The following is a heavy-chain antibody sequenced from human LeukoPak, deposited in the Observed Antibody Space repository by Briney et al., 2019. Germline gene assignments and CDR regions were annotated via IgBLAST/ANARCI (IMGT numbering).Heavy chain of an antibody. J-gene: IGHJ6*02. Sequence: PGGSLRLSCAASGFTFSSFWMSWVRQAPGRGLEWVANIKRDGSEKQYVDSVKGRFSISRDNAKNSLYLQMNSLRVEDKAVYYCVRWDLRYCSDPSCYIDHYGMDVWGQGTTVTVSS. V-gene: IGHV3-7*03. CDR2: IKRDGSEK. CDR1: GFTFSSFW. CDR3: VRWDLRYCSDPSCYIDHYGMDV. D-gene: IGHD2-2*01.